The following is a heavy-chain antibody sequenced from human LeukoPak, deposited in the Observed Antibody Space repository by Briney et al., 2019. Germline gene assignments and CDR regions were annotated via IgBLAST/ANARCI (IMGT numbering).Heavy chain of an antibody. D-gene: IGHD6-13*01. CDR1: GFTFDDYG. CDR3: AKSRAADTTLLFDY. J-gene: IGHJ4*02. V-gene: IGHV3-20*01. Sequence: GGSLRLSCAASGFTFDDYGMSWVRQAPGKGLEWVSGINWNGGSTGYADSVKGRFTISRDNAKNSLYLQMNSLRAEDTALYHCAKSRAADTTLLFDYWGQGTLVTVSS. CDR2: INWNGGST.